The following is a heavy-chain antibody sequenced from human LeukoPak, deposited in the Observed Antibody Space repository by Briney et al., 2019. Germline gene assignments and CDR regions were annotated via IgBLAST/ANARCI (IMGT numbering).Heavy chain of an antibody. Sequence: ASVKVSCKASGYTFTGYYMHWVRQAPGQGLEWMGRINPNSGGTNYAQKFQGRVTMTRDTSISTDYMELSRLRSDDTAVYYCARDWDYYYDSSGYLDSWGQGTLVTVSS. CDR3: ARDWDYYYDSSGYLDS. V-gene: IGHV1-2*06. D-gene: IGHD3-22*01. CDR1: GYTFTGYY. CDR2: INPNSGGT. J-gene: IGHJ4*02.